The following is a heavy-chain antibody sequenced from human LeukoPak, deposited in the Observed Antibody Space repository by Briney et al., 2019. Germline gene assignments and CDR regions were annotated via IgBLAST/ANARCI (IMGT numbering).Heavy chain of an antibody. Sequence: SETLSLTCTVSGGSISSYYWGWIRQPPGKGLECIGYIYYSGSTNYNPSLKSRVTISVDTSKNQFSLKLRSVTAADSAVYYCARHYGSGSYYNFHYFDYWGQGTLVTVSS. CDR1: GGSISSYY. V-gene: IGHV4-59*01. J-gene: IGHJ4*02. CDR2: IYYSGST. D-gene: IGHD3-10*01. CDR3: ARHYGSGSYYNFHYFDY.